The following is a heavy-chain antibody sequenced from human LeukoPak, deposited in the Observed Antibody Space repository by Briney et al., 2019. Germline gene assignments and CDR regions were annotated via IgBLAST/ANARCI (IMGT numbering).Heavy chain of an antibody. CDR1: GFTFSNAW. CDR3: ARDRDWAFDY. V-gene: IGHV3-48*02. CDR2: IRSTDGAI. D-gene: IGHD3-9*01. J-gene: IGHJ4*02. Sequence: GGSLRLSCAASGFTFSNAWMNWVRQAPGKGLEWLSYIRSTDGAIAYADSVKGRFTISRDDAKNSLYLQMNSLRDEDTAVYYCARDRDWAFDYWGQGTLITVSS.